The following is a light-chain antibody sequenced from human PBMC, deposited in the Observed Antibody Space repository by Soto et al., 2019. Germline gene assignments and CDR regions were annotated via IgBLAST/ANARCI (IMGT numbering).Light chain of an antibody. CDR1: SSDLGGYND. CDR2: DVS. V-gene: IGLV2-14*04. CDR3: SSYTSSSTLGV. J-gene: IGLJ1*01. Sequence: GHGLSITYKRTSSDLGGYNDVSWYQQHPGKAPKLMIYDVSNRPSGVSNRFSGSKSGNTASLTISGLQAEDAADYNCSSYTSSSTLGVFGTGTKVTVL.